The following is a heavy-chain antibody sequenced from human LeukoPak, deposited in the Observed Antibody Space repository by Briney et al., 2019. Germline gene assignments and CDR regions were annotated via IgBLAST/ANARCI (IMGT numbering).Heavy chain of an antibody. CDR1: GFTFSSYS. Sequence: GGSLRLSCAASGFTFSSYSMNWVRQAPGKGLEWVSSISSSSSYIYYADSVKGRLTISRDNAKNSLYLQMNSLRAEDTAVYYCARGQAVAGNCFDYWGQGTLVTVSS. CDR3: ARGQAVAGNCFDY. V-gene: IGHV3-21*01. CDR2: ISSSSSYI. D-gene: IGHD6-19*01. J-gene: IGHJ4*02.